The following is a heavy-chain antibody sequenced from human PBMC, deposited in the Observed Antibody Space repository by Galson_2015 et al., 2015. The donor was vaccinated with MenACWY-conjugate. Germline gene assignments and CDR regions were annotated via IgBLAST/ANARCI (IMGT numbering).Heavy chain of an antibody. Sequence: ETLSLTCTVSGGSISSSEYYWGWVRQPPGKGLEWIGSIYSSGSTYYNPSLKSRIAISVDTPKNHFSLKLNSVTAADTAVYYCARVSKSGAWFDPWGQGTLVVVSS. V-gene: IGHV4-39*07. D-gene: IGHD2-15*01. CDR2: IYSSGST. CDR3: ARVSKSGAWFDP. J-gene: IGHJ5*02. CDR1: GGSISSSEYY.